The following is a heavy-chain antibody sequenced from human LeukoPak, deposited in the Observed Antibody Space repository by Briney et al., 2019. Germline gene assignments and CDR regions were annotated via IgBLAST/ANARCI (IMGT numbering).Heavy chain of an antibody. V-gene: IGHV3-48*03. CDR1: GFTFSSCE. D-gene: IGHD3-22*01. J-gene: IGHJ4*02. Sequence: GGSLRLSCAASGFTFSSCEMNWVRQAPGKGLEWVSYISSSGTTRYYADSVKGRFTISRDNAKNSLYLQMNSLRAEDTGIYYCARDRGGYYDGSGNWGQGTLVTVSS. CDR2: ISSSGTTR. CDR3: ARDRGGYYDGSGN.